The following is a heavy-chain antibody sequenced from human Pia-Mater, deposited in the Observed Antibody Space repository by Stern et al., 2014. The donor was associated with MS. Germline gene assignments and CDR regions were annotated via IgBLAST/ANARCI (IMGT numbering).Heavy chain of an antibody. V-gene: IGHV3-7*01. Sequence: VQLVESGGGLVQPGGSLRLYCAASGFTFVGSWMSWVRQAPGKGLEWVATIKQDESEKYYVDSVKGRFTISRDNAKNSLYLQMNSLRAEDTAVYYCARGGSRYFDYWGQGTLVTVSS. CDR1: GFTFVGSW. D-gene: IGHD3-10*01. J-gene: IGHJ4*02. CDR3: ARGGSRYFDY. CDR2: IKQDESEK.